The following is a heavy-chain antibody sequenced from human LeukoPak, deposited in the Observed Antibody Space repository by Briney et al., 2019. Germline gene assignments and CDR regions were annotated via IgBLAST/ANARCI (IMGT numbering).Heavy chain of an antibody. V-gene: IGHV3-74*01. CDR3: TRDTFGARDS. CDR2: INEDGSST. D-gene: IGHD3-10*01. Sequence: GGSLRLSCVASGYTFSTYGMHWGRQGPGKGLVWVSRINEDGSSTSYAESVRGRFTISRDNAKNTLYPQMNSLRAEDAAVYYCTRDTFGARDSWGQGTLVTVSS. J-gene: IGHJ4*02. CDR1: GYTFSTYG.